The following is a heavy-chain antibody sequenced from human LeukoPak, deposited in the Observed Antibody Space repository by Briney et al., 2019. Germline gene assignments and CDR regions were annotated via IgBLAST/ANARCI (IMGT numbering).Heavy chain of an antibody. D-gene: IGHD3-22*01. V-gene: IGHV4-34*01. CDR2: INHSGST. Sequence: PSETLSLTCAVYGGSFSGYYWSWIRQPPGKGLEWIGEINHSGSTNYNPSLKSRVTISVDTSKNQFSLKLSSVTAADTAVYYCASGALYDSSGYYPGGYYFDYWGQGTLVTVSS. CDR3: ASGALYDSSGYYPGGYYFDY. CDR1: GGSFSGYY. J-gene: IGHJ4*02.